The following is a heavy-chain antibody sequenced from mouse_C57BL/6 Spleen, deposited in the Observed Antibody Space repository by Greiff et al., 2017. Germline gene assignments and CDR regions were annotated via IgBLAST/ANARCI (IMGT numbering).Heavy chain of an antibody. CDR1: GYTFTSYW. D-gene: IGHD2-1*01. Sequence: QVQLKQPGAELVRPGSSVKLSCKASGYTFTSYWMHWVKQRPIQGLEWIGNIDPSDSETHYNQKFKDKATLTVDKSSSTAYMQLSSLTSEDSAVYYCARGEDYYGKKYFDVWGTGTTVTVSS. V-gene: IGHV1-52*01. CDR2: IDPSDSET. CDR3: ARGEDYYGKKYFDV. J-gene: IGHJ1*03.